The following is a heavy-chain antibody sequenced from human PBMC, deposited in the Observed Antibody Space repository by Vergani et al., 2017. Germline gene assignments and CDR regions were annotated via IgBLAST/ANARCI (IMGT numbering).Heavy chain of an antibody. V-gene: IGHV3-30*02. CDR1: GGPFSGSH. D-gene: IGHD2-15*01. J-gene: IGHJ4*02. CDR3: AKEGGGYCSGGTCYPEY. CDR2: IRFDESRR. Sequence: QVQLQQWGAGLLKPSETLSLTCAVYGGPFSGSHWSWIPQPPGKGLGWVASIRFDESRRYYGDSMEGPFTISRDNSKNTLYLQLKSLRPEDTAVYYCAKEGGGYCSGGTCYPEYWGQGTLVIVSS.